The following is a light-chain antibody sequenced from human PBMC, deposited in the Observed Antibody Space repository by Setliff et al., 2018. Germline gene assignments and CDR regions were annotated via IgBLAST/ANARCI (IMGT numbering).Light chain of an antibody. CDR2: EVN. V-gene: IGLV2-23*02. CDR3: CSYAVDSCYV. Sequence: QSALTQPASVSASPGQSITISFTGTTSDVGTFDLVFWYRQHPGKAPKLMIYEVNKRPSGFSNRFSGSKSGNTVSLTISGLQAEHEADYYCCSYAVDSCYVFGTGTMVTV. CDR1: TSDVGTFDL. J-gene: IGLJ1*01.